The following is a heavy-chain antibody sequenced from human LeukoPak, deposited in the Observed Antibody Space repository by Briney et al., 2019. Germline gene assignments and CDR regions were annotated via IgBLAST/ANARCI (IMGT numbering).Heavy chain of an antibody. J-gene: IGHJ4*02. CDR2: ISYDGSNK. CDR1: GFTFSSYA. V-gene: IGHV3-30-3*01. D-gene: IGHD1/OR15-1a*01. CDR3: AQNIE. Sequence: QPGRSLRLSCAASGFTFSSYAMHWVRQAPGKGLEWVAVISYDGSNKYYADSVKGRFTISRDNSKNTLYLQMNSLRAEDTAVYYCAQNIEWGRGTLVTVSS.